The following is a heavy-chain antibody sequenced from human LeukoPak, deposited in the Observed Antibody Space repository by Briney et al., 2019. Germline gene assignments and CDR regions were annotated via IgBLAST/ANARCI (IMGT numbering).Heavy chain of an antibody. CDR1: GFTFSSYW. J-gene: IGHJ1*01. V-gene: IGHV3-74*01. D-gene: IGHD3-22*01. CDR2: IKSDGST. Sequence: GGSLRLSCAASGFTFSSYWMHWVRHAPGRGLVWVSRIKSDGSTRYADSVKGRVTISRDNAKNTVSLQINSLRAEDTGVYYCASAPSEIGGYYPEYFRHWGQGTLVTVSP. CDR3: ASAPSEIGGYYPEYFRH.